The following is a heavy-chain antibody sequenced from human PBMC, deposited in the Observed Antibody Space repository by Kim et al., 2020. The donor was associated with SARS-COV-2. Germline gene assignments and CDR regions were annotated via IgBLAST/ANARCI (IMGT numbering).Heavy chain of an antibody. CDR2: ISGSGGST. J-gene: IGHJ4*02. V-gene: IGHV3-23*01. Sequence: GGSLRLSCAASGFTFSSYAMSWVRQAPGKGLEWVSTISGSGGSTYYADSVKGRFTISRDNSKNTLYLQMNSLRAEDTAVYYCAKDRVGVVTNFDYGGQGTLVTVSS. CDR1: GFTFSSYA. CDR3: AKDRVGVVTNFDY. D-gene: IGHD3-3*01.